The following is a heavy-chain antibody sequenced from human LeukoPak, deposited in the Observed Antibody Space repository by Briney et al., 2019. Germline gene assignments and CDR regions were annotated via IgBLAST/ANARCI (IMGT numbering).Heavy chain of an antibody. V-gene: IGHV3-74*01. J-gene: IGHJ4*02. Sequence: PGGSLGLSCAASGFIFSDYWMHWVRQAPGKGLVWVSRINTDESTTTYADSARGRFTISRDNAKNTLYLQMNSLRAEDTAVYYCAKVGRSGLFDYWGQGTLVTVSS. CDR2: INTDESTT. CDR1: GFIFSDYW. D-gene: IGHD6-19*01. CDR3: AKVGRSGLFDY.